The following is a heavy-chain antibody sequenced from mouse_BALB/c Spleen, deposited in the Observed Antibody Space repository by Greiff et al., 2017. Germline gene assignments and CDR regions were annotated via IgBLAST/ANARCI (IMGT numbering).Heavy chain of an antibody. V-gene: IGHV5-9-4*01. CDR3: ARGNHYAMDY. CDR2: ISSGGSYT. Sequence: EVKLMESGGGLVKPGGSLKLSCAASGFTFSSYAMSWVRQSPEKRLEWVAEISSGGSYTYYPDTVTGRFTISRDNAKNTLYLEISSLRSEDTAMYYCARGNHYAMDYWGQGTSVTVSS. J-gene: IGHJ4*01. CDR1: GFTFSSYA.